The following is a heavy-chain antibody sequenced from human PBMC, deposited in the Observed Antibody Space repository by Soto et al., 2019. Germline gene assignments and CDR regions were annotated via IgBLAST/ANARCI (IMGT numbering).Heavy chain of an antibody. CDR3: ARSSGYYGLFDY. J-gene: IGHJ4*02. CDR1: GDSISSNNNY. CDR2: ISYSGTT. V-gene: IGHV4-30-4*01. Sequence: SETLSLTCTVSGDSISSNNNYWSWIRQPPGEGLEWIGFISYSGTTSYSPSLKSRVAISLDTSKNQFSLKLSSVTAADTAVYYCARSSGYYGLFDYWGQGTLVTVSS. D-gene: IGHD3-22*01.